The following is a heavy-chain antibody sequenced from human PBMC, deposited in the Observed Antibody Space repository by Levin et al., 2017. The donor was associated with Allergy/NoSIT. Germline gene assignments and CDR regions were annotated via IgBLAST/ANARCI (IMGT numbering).Heavy chain of an antibody. CDR1: GVAFSSYS. CDR2: ISSSSSSI. D-gene: IGHD4-11*01. Sequence: GGSLRLSCVASGVAFSSYSMNWVRQAPGKGLEWISYISSSSSSIDYADSVKGRFTISRDNAKNSLFLQMNSLRDEDTAVYFCAGMKRNILQAVSLWGHTTMFTVSS. J-gene: IGHJ3*01. CDR3: AGMKRNILQAVSL. V-gene: IGHV3-48*02.